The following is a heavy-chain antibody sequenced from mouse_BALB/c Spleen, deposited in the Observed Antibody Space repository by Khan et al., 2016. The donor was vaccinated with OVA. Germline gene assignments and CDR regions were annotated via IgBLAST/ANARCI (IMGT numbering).Heavy chain of an antibody. Sequence: EVQLQESGPGLVKPSQSLSLTCTVTGYSITSDYAWNWIRQFPGNKLEWMGYISYSGSTSYNPSLKSRISITRDTSKNQFFLQLNSVNTEDTATYYSARSILANWGQGTTLTVCS. V-gene: IGHV3-2*02. CDR3: ARSILAN. J-gene: IGHJ2*01. CDR1: GYSITSDYA. CDR2: ISYSGST.